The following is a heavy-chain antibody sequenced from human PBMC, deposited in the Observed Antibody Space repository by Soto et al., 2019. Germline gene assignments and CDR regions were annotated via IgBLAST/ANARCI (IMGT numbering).Heavy chain of an antibody. V-gene: IGHV4-31*03. D-gene: IGHD3-16*02. J-gene: IGHJ5*02. CDR2: IYSSGTT. CDR3: ARMGLHLGELSRNWFDP. CDR1: GGSITSANYY. Sequence: QVQLQESSPGLVKPSQTLSLSCSISGGSITSANYYWTWIRLFPGKGLEWIGYIYSSGTTHYNPSLKSRATISLDTTNNQFSLEVKSATAADTAVYYCARMGLHLGELSRNWFDPWGQGSLVTVSS.